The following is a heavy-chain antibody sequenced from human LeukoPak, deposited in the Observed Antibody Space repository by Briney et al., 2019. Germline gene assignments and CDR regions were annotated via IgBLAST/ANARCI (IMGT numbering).Heavy chain of an antibody. CDR3: ARDSGWSGYYYYGMDV. V-gene: IGHV4-4*07. CDR2: IYTSGST. J-gene: IGHJ6*02. Sequence: SETLSLTCTVSGGSISSYYWSWIRQPAGKGLEWIGRIYTSGSTNYNPPLKSRVTMSVDTSKNQFSLKLSSVTAADTAVYYCARDSGWSGYYYYGMDVWGQGTTVTVSS. D-gene: IGHD6-19*01. CDR1: GGSISSYY.